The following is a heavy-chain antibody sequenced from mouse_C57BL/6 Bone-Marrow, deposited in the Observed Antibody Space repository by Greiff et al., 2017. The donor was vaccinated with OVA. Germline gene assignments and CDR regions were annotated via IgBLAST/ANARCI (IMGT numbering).Heavy chain of an antibody. CDR1: GYTFTTYP. J-gene: IGHJ3*01. D-gene: IGHD1-1*01. CDR2: FHPYNDDT. Sequence: VQLQQSGAELVKPGASVKMSCKASGYTFTTYPIEWMKQNHGKSLEWIGNFHPYNDDTKYNEKFKGKATLTVEKSSSTVYLELSRLTSDDSAVYYGARSYYGSSCEAWFGYWGQGTLVTVSA. CDR3: ARSYYGSSCEAWFGY. V-gene: IGHV1-47*01.